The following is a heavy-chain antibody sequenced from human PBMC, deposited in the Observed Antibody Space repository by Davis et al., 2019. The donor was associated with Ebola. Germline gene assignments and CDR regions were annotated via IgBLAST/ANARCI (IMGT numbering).Heavy chain of an antibody. CDR3: VKGGGLGLNFDY. D-gene: IGHD6-19*01. CDR1: GFTFSSYA. V-gene: IGHV3-30*14. Sequence: GESLKISCAASGFTFSSYAMHWVRQAPGKGLEWVAVISYDGSNKYYADSVKGRFTISRDNSKNTLYLQMSSLRAEDTAVYYCVKGGGLGLNFDYWGQGTLVTVSS. CDR2: ISYDGSNK. J-gene: IGHJ4*02.